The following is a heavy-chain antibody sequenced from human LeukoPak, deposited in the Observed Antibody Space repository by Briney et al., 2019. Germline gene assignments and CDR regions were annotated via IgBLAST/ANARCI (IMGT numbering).Heavy chain of an antibody. D-gene: IGHD3-3*01. V-gene: IGHV3-23*01. CDR1: GFTFSSYA. CDR3: AKVQDFWSGLVYFDY. Sequence: PGGSLRLSCAASGFTFSSYAMSWVRQAPGKGLERVSAISGSGGSTYYADSVKGRFTISRDNSKNTLYLQMNSLRAEDTAVYYCAKVQDFWSGLVYFDYWGQGTLVTVSS. J-gene: IGHJ4*02. CDR2: ISGSGGST.